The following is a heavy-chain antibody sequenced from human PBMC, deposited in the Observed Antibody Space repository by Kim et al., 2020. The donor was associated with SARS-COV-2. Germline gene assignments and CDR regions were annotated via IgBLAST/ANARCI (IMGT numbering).Heavy chain of an antibody. V-gene: IGHV4-34*01. CDR3: ARVRDSGSYSDY. D-gene: IGHD1-26*01. Sequence: YNPSLKRRGTKSVDTSRNQCSLKLSSVTAADTAVYYCARVRDSGSYSDYWGQGTLVTVSS. J-gene: IGHJ4*02.